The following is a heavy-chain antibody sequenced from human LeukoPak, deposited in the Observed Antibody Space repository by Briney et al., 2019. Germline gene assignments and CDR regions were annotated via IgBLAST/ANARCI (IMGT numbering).Heavy chain of an antibody. CDR2: ISSSSSYI. CDR1: GFTFSSYS. CDR3: AREDFWSGYHPFDY. Sequence: PGGSLRLSCAASGFTFSSYSMNWVRQAPGKGLEWVSSISSSSSYIYYADSVKGRFTISRDNAKNSLYLQMNSLRAEDTAVYYCAREDFWSGYHPFDYWGQGTLVTVSS. D-gene: IGHD3-3*01. V-gene: IGHV3-21*01. J-gene: IGHJ4*02.